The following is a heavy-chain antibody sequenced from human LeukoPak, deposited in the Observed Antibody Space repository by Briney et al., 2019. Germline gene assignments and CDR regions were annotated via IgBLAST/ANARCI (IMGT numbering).Heavy chain of an antibody. V-gene: IGHV1-2*04. Sequence: ASVKVSCKASGYTFTSYYMHWVRQAPGQGLEWMGWINPNSGGTNYAQKFQGWVTMTRDTSISTAYMELSRPRSDDTAVYYCARAYYDFWSGYRYNWFDPWGQGTLVTVSS. D-gene: IGHD3-3*01. CDR3: ARAYYDFWSGYRYNWFDP. CDR1: GYTFTSYY. J-gene: IGHJ5*02. CDR2: INPNSGGT.